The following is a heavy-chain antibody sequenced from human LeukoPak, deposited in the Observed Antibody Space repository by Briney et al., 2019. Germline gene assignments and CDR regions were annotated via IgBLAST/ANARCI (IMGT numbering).Heavy chain of an antibody. Sequence: ASVKVSCKASGYTFTGYYMHWVRQAPGQGLEWMGWINPNSGGTNYAQKFQGRVTMTRDTSISTAYMELSRLRSDDTAVYYCARDEQWELPAAGGWFDPWGQGTLVTVSS. CDR1: GYTFTGYY. J-gene: IGHJ5*02. D-gene: IGHD1-26*01. CDR2: INPNSGGT. CDR3: ARDEQWELPAAGGWFDP. V-gene: IGHV1-2*02.